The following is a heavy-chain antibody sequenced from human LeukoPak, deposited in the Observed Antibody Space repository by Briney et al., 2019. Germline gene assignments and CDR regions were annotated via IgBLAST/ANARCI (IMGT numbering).Heavy chain of an antibody. Sequence: GGSLRLSCAASGFTFSDYYMSWIRQAPGKGLEWVAHINQDGSEEHYIDSVKARFTISRDNAKNSLSLQMNRLRAEDTAVYYCVRDGGVSGYDLLDYWGQGTLVTVSS. CDR2: INQDGSEE. J-gene: IGHJ4*02. D-gene: IGHD5-12*01. CDR3: VRDGGVSGYDLLDY. V-gene: IGHV3-7*01. CDR1: GFTFSDYY.